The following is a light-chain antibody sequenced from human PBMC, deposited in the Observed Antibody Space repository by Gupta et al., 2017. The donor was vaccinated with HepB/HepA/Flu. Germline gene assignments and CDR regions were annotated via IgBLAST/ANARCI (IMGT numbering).Light chain of an antibody. CDR1: QSISRH. V-gene: IGKV1-39*01. J-gene: IGKJ2*04. CDR3: QQNYGDPQCS. Sequence: DIQLTQSPSSLSASVGDRVTITCRASQSISRHLNWYQQKPGKAPKLLIYTTSNLQSGVPSRFSSSGSGTDYTLIITNLQPEDFATDYWQQNYGDPQCSFGQGTKLEIK. CDR2: TTS.